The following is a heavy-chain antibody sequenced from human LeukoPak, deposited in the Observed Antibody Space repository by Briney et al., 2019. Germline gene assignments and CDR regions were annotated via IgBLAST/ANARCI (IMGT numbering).Heavy chain of an antibody. J-gene: IGHJ4*02. CDR1: GFTFSSSA. D-gene: IGHD3-10*01. Sequence: GGSLRLSCAASGFTFSSSAMTWVRQAPGKGLEWVAVIWYDGSNKYYADSVRGRFTISRDNSKNTLYLEMNSLRAEDTAVYYCARAPSFHGSEFDYWGQGTLVTVSS. CDR3: ARAPSFHGSEFDY. CDR2: IWYDGSNK. V-gene: IGHV3-33*08.